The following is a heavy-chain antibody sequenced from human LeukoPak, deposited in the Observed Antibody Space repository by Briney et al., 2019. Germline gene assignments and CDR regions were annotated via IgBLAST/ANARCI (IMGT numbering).Heavy chain of an antibody. CDR3: ASLPTTGGDV. Sequence: GGSVKVSCKASGYTFTSYYMHWVRQAPGQGLEWMGIINPSGGSTSYAQKFQGRVTMTRDTSTSTAYMELSSLRSEDTAVYYCASLPTTGGDVWGQGTTVTVSS. J-gene: IGHJ6*02. D-gene: IGHD1-14*01. CDR1: GYTFTSYY. CDR2: INPSGGST. V-gene: IGHV1-46*01.